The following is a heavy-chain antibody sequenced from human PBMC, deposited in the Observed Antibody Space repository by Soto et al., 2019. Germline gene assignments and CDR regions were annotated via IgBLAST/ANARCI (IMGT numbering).Heavy chain of an antibody. CDR2: VSSNSDSR. V-gene: IGHV3-11*01. CDR1: GFTFSDFF. CDR3: ARVRKVAWFDP. J-gene: IGHJ5*02. Sequence: QLVESGGGLVQPGGSLRLPCAASGFTFSDFFMAWLRQAPGKGLEWLSSVSSNSDSRYYADSIKGRFTISRDNAGNSLYLELNSLRPEDTAVYYCARVRKVAWFDPWGQGTLVIVSS.